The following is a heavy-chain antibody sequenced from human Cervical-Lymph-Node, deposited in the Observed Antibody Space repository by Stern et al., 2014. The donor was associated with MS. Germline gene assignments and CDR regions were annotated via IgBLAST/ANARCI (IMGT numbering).Heavy chain of an antibody. CDR1: GYTFTSYG. CDR3: ARDPNYSVDPLGVTDY. V-gene: IGHV1-18*01. CDR2: ISAYNCNT. D-gene: IGHD2-15*01. Sequence: QVQLVQSGAAVKKPGASVKVSCKASGYTFTSYGISWVRQAPGQGLEWMGWISAYNCNTNYAQKLQGRVTVTTDTSTSTACMELRSLRSYDTAVYYCARDPNYSVDPLGVTDYWGQGTLVTVSS. J-gene: IGHJ4*02.